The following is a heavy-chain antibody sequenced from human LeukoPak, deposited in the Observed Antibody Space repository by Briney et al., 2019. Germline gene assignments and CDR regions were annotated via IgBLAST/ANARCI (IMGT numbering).Heavy chain of an antibody. CDR3: ARGLSAAWWVSDI. CDR1: GYRFTSFW. CDR2: IYPDDSDT. V-gene: IGHV5-51*01. Sequence: GESLKISCKGSGYRFTSFWIGWVRQMSGKGLEWMGIIYPDDSDTRYSPSFEGQVTISADMSISTAYLQGSSLKASDNAIYYCARGLSAAWWVSDIWGQGTMVTVSS. J-gene: IGHJ3*02. D-gene: IGHD2-15*01.